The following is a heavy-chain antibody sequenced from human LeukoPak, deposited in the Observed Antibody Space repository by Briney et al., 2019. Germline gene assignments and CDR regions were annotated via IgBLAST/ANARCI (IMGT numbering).Heavy chain of an antibody. Sequence: SETLSLTCAVSGGSISSDSYYWSWIRQPPGRGLEWIGYIYHSGSTYYNPSLKSRVTISVDRSKNQFSLKLNSVTAADTAVYYCARGREDYFDYWGQGTLVTVSS. D-gene: IGHD5-24*01. J-gene: IGHJ4*02. CDR2: IYHSGST. V-gene: IGHV4-30-2*01. CDR1: GGSISSDSYY. CDR3: ARGREDYFDY.